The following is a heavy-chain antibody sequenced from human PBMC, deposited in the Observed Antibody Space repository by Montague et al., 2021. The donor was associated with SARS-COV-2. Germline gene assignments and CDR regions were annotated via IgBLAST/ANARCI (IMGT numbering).Heavy chain of an antibody. CDR1: KFSFSSYA. D-gene: IGHD3-9*01. CDR2: ISYVGSNQ. Sequence: SLRLSCPASKFSFSSYALHWVRQAPGKGLEWVAVISYVGSNQYYADSVKGRFTISRDNSKNTLYLQMSNLRAEDTAVYYCARPSYYDILTGNGGLEYWGQGTLVTVSS. J-gene: IGHJ4*02. V-gene: IGHV3-30*04. CDR3: ARPSYYDILTGNGGLEY.